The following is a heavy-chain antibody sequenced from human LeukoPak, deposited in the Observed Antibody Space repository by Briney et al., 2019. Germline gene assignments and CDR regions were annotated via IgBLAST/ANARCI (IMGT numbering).Heavy chain of an antibody. CDR2: INPNSGGT. CDR3: ARAFFNSGFDY. Sequence: GASVRVSCKASGYTFTGYYVHWLRQAPGRGLTWMGWINPNSGGTDYAQQYQGRITLTRDTSISTVYMELSSLTSDDSAVYFCARAFFNSGFDYWGQGTLVTVSS. D-gene: IGHD3-3*02. V-gene: IGHV1-2*02. J-gene: IGHJ4*02. CDR1: GYTFTGYY.